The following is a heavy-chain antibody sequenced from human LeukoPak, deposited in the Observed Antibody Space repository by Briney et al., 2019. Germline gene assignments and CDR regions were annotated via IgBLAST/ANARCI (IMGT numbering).Heavy chain of an antibody. CDR3: ATVSSSGWFFDC. J-gene: IGHJ4*02. CDR1: GGSISSYS. CDR2: ISPTGST. D-gene: IGHD6-19*01. Sequence: SSETLSLTCTVSGGSISSYSWTWIRQPAGKGLEWIGHISPTGSTNYNPSLKSRVTISLDTSKNQFSLNLSSVTAADTAVYYCATVSSSGWFFDCWGQGTLVTVSS. V-gene: IGHV4-4*07.